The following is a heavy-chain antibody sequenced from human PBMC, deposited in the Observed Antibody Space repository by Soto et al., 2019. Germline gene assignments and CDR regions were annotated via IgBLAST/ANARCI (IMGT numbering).Heavy chain of an antibody. V-gene: IGHV1-2*04. D-gene: IGHD3-16*01. J-gene: IGHJ6*02. CDR2: INPNSGGT. Sequence: ASVKVSCKASGYTFTGYYMHWVRQAPGQGLEWMGWINPNSGGTNYAQKFQGWVTMTRDTSISTAYMELSRLRSDDTAVYYCARDSRAPLGDVDYYDGMDVWGQGTTVIVSS. CDR1: GYTFTGYY. CDR3: ARDSRAPLGDVDYYDGMDV.